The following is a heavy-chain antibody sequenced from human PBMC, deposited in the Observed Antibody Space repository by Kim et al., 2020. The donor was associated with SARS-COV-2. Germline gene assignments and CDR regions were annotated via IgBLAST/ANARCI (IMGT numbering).Heavy chain of an antibody. CDR3: ARDWGEGRIDY. J-gene: IGHJ4*02. Sequence: SETLSLTCTVSGGSISSSSYYWGWIRQPPGKGLEWIGSIYYSGSTYYNPSLKSRVTISVDTSKNQFSLKLSSVTAADTAVYYCARDWGEGRIDYWGQGTLVTVSS. V-gene: IGHV4-39*07. CDR2: IYYSGST. CDR1: GGSISSSSYY. D-gene: IGHD3-16*01.